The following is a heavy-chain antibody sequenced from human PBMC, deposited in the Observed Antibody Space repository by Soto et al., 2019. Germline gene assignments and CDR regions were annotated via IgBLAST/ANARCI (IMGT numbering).Heavy chain of an antibody. CDR2: ISGSGGST. D-gene: IGHD3-9*01. V-gene: IGHV3-23*01. J-gene: IGHJ4*02. CDR1: GFTFSSYA. Sequence: PGGSLRLSCAASGFTFSSYAMSWVRQAPGKGLEWVSAISGSGGSTYYADSVKGQFTISRDNSKNTLYLQMNSLRAEDTAVYYCANEELRYFDWLLPTFDYWGQGTLVTVSS. CDR3: ANEELRYFDWLLPTFDY.